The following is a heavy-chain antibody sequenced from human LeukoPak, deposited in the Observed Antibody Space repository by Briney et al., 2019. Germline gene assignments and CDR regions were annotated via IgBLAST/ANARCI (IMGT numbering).Heavy chain of an antibody. D-gene: IGHD3-16*01. Sequence: GGSLRLSCAASGFTFSSYAMSWVRQAPGKGLEWVSAISGSGGSTYYADSVKGRFTISRDNSKNTLYLQMNSLRAEDTAVYYCAKGDMITFGGVMSYMDVWAKGTTVTISS. CDR2: ISGSGGST. V-gene: IGHV3-23*01. J-gene: IGHJ6*03. CDR1: GFTFSSYA. CDR3: AKGDMITFGGVMSYMDV.